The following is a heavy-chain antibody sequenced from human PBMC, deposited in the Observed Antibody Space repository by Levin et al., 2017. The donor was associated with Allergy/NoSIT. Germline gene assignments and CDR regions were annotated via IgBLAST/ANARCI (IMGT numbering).Heavy chain of an antibody. J-gene: IGHJ5*02. Sequence: SETLSLTCTVSGGSISSFYWNWIRQPPGKGLEWIGYIYYSGRTDYNPSLKSRVTTSVDTSKNQFSLKLSSVTAADTAVYYCARSGGYCSSGRCYGWFDPWGPGTLVTVSS. CDR3: ARSGGYCSSGRCYGWFDP. V-gene: IGHV4-59*01. D-gene: IGHD2-15*01. CDR1: GGSISSFY. CDR2: IYYSGRT.